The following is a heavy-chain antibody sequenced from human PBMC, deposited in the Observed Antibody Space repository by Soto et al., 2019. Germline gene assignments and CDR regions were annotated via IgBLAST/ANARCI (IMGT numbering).Heavy chain of an antibody. CDR3: ARQPGYYDILTGYSTYYFDY. CDR2: IYYRGNT. CDR1: GDSISAYS. V-gene: IGHV4-59*08. D-gene: IGHD3-9*01. J-gene: IGHJ4*02. Sequence: PSETLSLTCTGSGDSISAYSWRWVRQPPGKGLEWSGYIYYRGNTNYNPSLKSRVTISVDTSKNQFSLKLSSVTAADTAVYYCARQPGYYDILTGYSTYYFDYWGQGTPVTVSS.